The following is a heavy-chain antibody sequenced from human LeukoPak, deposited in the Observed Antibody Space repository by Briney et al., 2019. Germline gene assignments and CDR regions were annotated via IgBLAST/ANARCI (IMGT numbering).Heavy chain of an antibody. Sequence: GGSLRLSCAASGFTFISYSMNWVRQAPGKGLEWVSSISSSSSYIYYADSVKGRFTISRDNAKNSLYLQMNSLRAEDTAVYYCARDLRTMVRGVTLFDYWGQGTLVTVSS. CDR1: GFTFISYS. J-gene: IGHJ4*02. D-gene: IGHD3-10*01. CDR2: ISSSSSYI. CDR3: ARDLRTMVRGVTLFDY. V-gene: IGHV3-21*01.